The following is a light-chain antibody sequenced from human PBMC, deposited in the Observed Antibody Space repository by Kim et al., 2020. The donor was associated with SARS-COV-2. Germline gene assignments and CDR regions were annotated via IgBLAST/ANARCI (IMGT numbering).Light chain of an antibody. Sequence: DIQMTQSPSTLSASVGERVTVTCRASQSIGSWLAWYQQKPGKAPKLLIYDASSLESGVPSRFSGSGSGTEFTLTISSLQPDDFATYYCQQYNSYSTFGQGTKVDLK. V-gene: IGKV1-5*01. CDR1: QSIGSW. CDR3: QQYNSYST. J-gene: IGKJ1*01. CDR2: DAS.